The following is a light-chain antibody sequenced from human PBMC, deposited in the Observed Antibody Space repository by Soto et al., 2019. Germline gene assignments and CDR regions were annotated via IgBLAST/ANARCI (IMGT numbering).Light chain of an antibody. Sequence: AIQMTQSPSSLSASVGDRVTITCRASQAIRNELGWYQHKPGKAPKVLIYAASSLHSGVPSRFSGSGSGTDFTLTISSLQPEDFATYYCLQDYNYPWTFGLGTKVEFK. CDR2: AAS. CDR1: QAIRNE. J-gene: IGKJ1*01. V-gene: IGKV1-6*01. CDR3: LQDYNYPWT.